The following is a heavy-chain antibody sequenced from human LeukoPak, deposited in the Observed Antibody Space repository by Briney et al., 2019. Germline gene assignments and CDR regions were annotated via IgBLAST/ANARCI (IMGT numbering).Heavy chain of an antibody. CDR3: ARDGYSYGDAPDY. Sequence: SVKVSCKASGGTFSSYAISWVRQAPGQGLEWMGWISAYNGNTNYAQKLQGRVTMTTDTSTSTAYMELRSLRSDDTAVYYCARDGYSYGDAPDYWGQGTLVTVSS. D-gene: IGHD4-17*01. CDR1: GGTFSSYA. V-gene: IGHV1-18*01. J-gene: IGHJ4*02. CDR2: ISAYNGNT.